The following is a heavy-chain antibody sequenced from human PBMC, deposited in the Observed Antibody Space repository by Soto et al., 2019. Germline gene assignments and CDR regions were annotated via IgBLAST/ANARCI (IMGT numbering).Heavy chain of an antibody. V-gene: IGHV3-23*01. D-gene: IGHD3-22*01. Sequence: EVHLLESGGGLVQPGESLRLSCVASGFSFSSYGMSWVRQAPGKGLEWASIISGSGDAKYYADSVKGRFTISRDNSKNTMYLQMDSLRVEDTAVYYCAKDFDSDETSHGPNDYWGQGTLVTVSS. CDR2: ISGSGDAK. J-gene: IGHJ4*02. CDR3: AKDFDSDETSHGPNDY. CDR1: GFSFSSYG.